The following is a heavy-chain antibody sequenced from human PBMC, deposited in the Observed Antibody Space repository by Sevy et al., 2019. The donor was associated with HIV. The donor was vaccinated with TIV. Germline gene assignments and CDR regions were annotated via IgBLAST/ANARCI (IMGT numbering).Heavy chain of an antibody. CDR2: ISGSGRFT. CDR3: AKGFCSGATCPRDYYYYGMDV. J-gene: IGHJ6*02. D-gene: IGHD2-15*01. CDR1: EFTFSSYA. Sequence: GGSLRLSCSASEFTFSSYAMSWVRRAPGKGLEWVSSISGSGRFTDYADFVEGRFIISRDNSKNTLSVQMNSLRAEDTAVYYCAKGFCSGATCPRDYYYYGMDVWGQGTTVTVSS. V-gene: IGHV3-23*01.